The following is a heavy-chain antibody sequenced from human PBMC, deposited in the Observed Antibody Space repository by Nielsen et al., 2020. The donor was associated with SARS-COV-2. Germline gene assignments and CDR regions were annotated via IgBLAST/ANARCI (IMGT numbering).Heavy chain of an antibody. CDR1: GYTFTSYA. V-gene: IGHV1-3*04. Sequence: ASVKVSCKASGYTFTSYAMHWVRQAPGQRLEWMGWINSDSGNTKYSQKFRGRVTITRDTSASTAYMELSSLRSEDTAVYYCARHLRGYIDYWGQGTLVTVSS. CDR3: ARHLRGYIDY. J-gene: IGHJ4*02. CDR2: INSDSGNT.